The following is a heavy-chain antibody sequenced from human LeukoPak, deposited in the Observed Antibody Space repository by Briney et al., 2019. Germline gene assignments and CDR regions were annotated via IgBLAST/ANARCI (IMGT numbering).Heavy chain of an antibody. CDR1: GGSISSYY. V-gene: IGHV4-4*07. CDR3: AREGYQLLYDYYYYYMDV. Sequence: SETLSLTCTVSGGSISSYYWSWIRQPPGKGLEWIGRIYTSGSTNYNPSLKSRVTMSVDTSKDQFSLKLSSVTAADTAVYYCAREGYQLLYDYYYYYMDVWGKGTTVTVSS. J-gene: IGHJ6*03. D-gene: IGHD2-2*02. CDR2: IYTSGST.